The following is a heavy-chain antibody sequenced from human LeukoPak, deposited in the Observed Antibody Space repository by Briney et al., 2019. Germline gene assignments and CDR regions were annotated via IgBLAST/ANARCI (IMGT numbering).Heavy chain of an antibody. D-gene: IGHD3-22*01. J-gene: IGHJ4*02. CDR2: ISSSSSYI. Sequence: PGGSLRLSCAASGFTFSSYSMNWVRQAPGKGLEWVSSISSSSSYIYYADSVKGRFTISRDNAKNSLYLQMNSLRAEDTAVYYCARGTYYYGSSGYYYPPFDYWGQGTLVTVSS. V-gene: IGHV3-21*01. CDR1: GFTFSSYS. CDR3: ARGTYYYGSSGYYYPPFDY.